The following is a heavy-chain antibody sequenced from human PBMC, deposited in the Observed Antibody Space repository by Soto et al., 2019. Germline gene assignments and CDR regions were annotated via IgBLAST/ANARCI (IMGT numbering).Heavy chain of an antibody. J-gene: IGHJ4*02. CDR3: ARGRYGDY. CDR2: ISAHNGNT. CDR1: GYAFTTYG. Sequence: QVHLVQSGAEVKKPGASVKVSCQASGYAFTTYGITWVRQAPGQGLEWMGWISAHNGNTNYAQKLQGRVTVTRDTSTSTAYMELRRLRSADTAVYYCARGRYGDYWGQGALVTVSS. D-gene: IGHD1-1*01. V-gene: IGHV1-18*01.